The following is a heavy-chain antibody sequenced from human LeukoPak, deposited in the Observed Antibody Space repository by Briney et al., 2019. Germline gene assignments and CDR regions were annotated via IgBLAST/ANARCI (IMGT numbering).Heavy chain of an antibody. D-gene: IGHD4-17*01. CDR1: GYTFTSYG. CDR2: ISAYNGNT. Sequence: GASVKVSCKASGYTFTSYGISWVRQAPGQGLEWMGWISAYNGNTNYAQKLQGRVTMTTDTSTSTAYMELRSLRSDDTAVYYCARVGNRDYGDQHIGAFDIWGQGTMVTVSS. J-gene: IGHJ3*02. CDR3: ARVGNRDYGDQHIGAFDI. V-gene: IGHV1-18*01.